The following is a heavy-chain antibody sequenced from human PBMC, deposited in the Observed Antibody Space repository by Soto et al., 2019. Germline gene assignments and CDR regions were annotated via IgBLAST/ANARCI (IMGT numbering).Heavy chain of an antibody. CDR2: ISAYNGNT. D-gene: IGHD5-12*01. V-gene: IGHV1-18*01. CDR3: ARDRRSEWLRLTYYFDY. J-gene: IGHJ4*02. CDR1: GYTFTSYG. Sequence: ASVKVSCKASGYTFTSYGISWVRQAPGQGLEWMGWISAYNGNTNYAQKLQGRVTMTTDTSTSTAYMELRSLRSDDTAVYYCARDRRSEWLRLTYYFDYWGQGTLVTVSS.